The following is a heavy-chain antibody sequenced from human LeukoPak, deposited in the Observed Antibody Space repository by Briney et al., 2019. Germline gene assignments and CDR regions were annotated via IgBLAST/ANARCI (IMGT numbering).Heavy chain of an antibody. CDR2: ISSSSSYI. V-gene: IGHV3-21*01. J-gene: IGHJ4*02. D-gene: IGHD5-12*01. CDR1: GFTFSSYS. CDR3: ARDHSGYESGY. Sequence: GGSLRLSCAASGFTFSSYSMNWVRQAPGKGLEWVSSISSSSSYIYYADSVKGRFTISRDNAKNSLYLQMNSQRAEDTAVYYYARDHSGYESGYWGQGTLVTVSS.